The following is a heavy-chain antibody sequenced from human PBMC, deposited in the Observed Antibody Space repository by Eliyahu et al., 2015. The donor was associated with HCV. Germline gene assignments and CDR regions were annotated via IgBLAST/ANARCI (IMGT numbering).Heavy chain of an antibody. CDR1: XGXIXSYY. CDR2: IYXSGST. CDR3: ARGRSSNSWDFDY. D-gene: IGHD6-6*01. Sequence: QVQLQESGPGLVKPSETLSLTCTVXXGXIXSYYWSWVRQPPAKGLEWIGYIYXSGSTNYNPSLKSRVTISVDTSKNQFSLTLSSVTAADTAVYYCARGRSSNSWDFDYWGQGTLVTVSS. V-gene: IGHV4-59*01. J-gene: IGHJ4*02.